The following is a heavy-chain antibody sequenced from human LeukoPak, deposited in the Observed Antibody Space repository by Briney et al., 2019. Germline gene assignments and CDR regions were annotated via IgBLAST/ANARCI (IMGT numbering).Heavy chain of an antibody. J-gene: IGHJ3*02. D-gene: IGHD3-10*01. CDR1: GGSFSGYY. CDR3: ARAYYYGSGRPSPYDAFDI. Sequence: SETLSLTRAVYGGSFSGYYWSWIRQPPGKGLEWIGEINHSGSTNYNPSLKSRVTISVDTSKNQFSLKLSSVTAADTAVYYCARAYYYGSGRPSPYDAFDIWGQGTMVTVSS. CDR2: INHSGST. V-gene: IGHV4-34*01.